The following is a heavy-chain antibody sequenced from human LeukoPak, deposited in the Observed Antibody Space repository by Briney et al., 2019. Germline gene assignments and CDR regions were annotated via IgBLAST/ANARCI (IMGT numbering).Heavy chain of an antibody. Sequence: GGSLRLSCAASGFTFDDYAMHWVRQAPGKGLEWVSLISGDGGSTYYADSVKGRFTISRDNSKNSLYLQMNGLRTEDTALYYCAKDRGVRFGEFDEGFDYWGQGTLVTVSS. D-gene: IGHD3-10*01. J-gene: IGHJ4*02. CDR2: ISGDGGST. CDR3: AKDRGVRFGEFDEGFDY. V-gene: IGHV3-43*02. CDR1: GFTFDDYA.